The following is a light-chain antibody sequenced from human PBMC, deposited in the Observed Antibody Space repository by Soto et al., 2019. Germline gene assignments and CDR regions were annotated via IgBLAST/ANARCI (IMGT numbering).Light chain of an antibody. CDR1: QSISNH. V-gene: IGKV1-39*01. J-gene: IGKJ4*01. CDR2: AAS. CDR3: QQANSFPLT. Sequence: IQMTQSPSSLSASVEDRVIISCRASQSISNHLNWYQQKPGKAPKLLIFAASSLQSGVPSRFSGSRSGPDFTLTISSLQPEDFATYYCQQANSFPLTFGGGTKVDI.